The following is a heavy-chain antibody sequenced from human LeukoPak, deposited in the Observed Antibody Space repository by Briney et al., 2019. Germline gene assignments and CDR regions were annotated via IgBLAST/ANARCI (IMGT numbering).Heavy chain of an antibody. V-gene: IGHV1-46*01. CDR3: ARVYGVAGHRDTFYGMDV. Sequence: ASVKVSCKASGYTFTSYYIHWVRQAPGQGLEWMGIINPSGGSTSYAQKFQGRVTMTRDTSTSTVYMELSSLRSEDTAVYYCARVYGVAGHRDTFYGMDVWGKGTTVTVSS. CDR2: INPSGGST. CDR1: GYTFTSYY. D-gene: IGHD6-19*01. J-gene: IGHJ6*04.